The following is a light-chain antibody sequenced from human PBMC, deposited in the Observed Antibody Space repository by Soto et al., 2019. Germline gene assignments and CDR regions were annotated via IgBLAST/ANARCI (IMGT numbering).Light chain of an antibody. Sequence: EIVLTQSPATLSLSPGERATLSCRASQSVSSYLAWYQQKPGQAPRLLIYDASNRATGIPAKFSGSGYGTYFTLPISSLEPEDFAVYYCQQRSNWPPYTVGQGTKLEIK. J-gene: IGKJ2*01. CDR1: QSVSSY. V-gene: IGKV3-11*01. CDR3: QQRSNWPPYT. CDR2: DAS.